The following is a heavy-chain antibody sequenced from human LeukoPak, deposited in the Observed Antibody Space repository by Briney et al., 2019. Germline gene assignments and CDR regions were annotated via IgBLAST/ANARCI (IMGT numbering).Heavy chain of an antibody. V-gene: IGHV3-53*01. Sequence: GGSLRLSCAASGFTVSSNYMSWVRQAPGKGLEWVSVIYSGGSTYYADSVKGRFTISRDNTKNTLYLQMNSLRAADTAVYYCASFGDGYKDYFDYWGQGTLVTVSS. D-gene: IGHD5-24*01. J-gene: IGHJ4*02. CDR2: IYSGGST. CDR3: ASFGDGYKDYFDY. CDR1: GFTVSSNY.